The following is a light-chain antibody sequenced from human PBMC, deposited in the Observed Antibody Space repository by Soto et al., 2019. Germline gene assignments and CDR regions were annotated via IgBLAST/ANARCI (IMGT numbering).Light chain of an antibody. Sequence: TQSPSTLSASVGDRVTITCRASQSISSWLAWYQQKPGQAPRLLISGASSRATGIPARFSGSGSGTDFTLTISSLEPEDFAVYYCQQRSNWPSFGPGTKVDIK. V-gene: IGKV3-11*01. CDR2: GAS. CDR3: QQRSNWPS. J-gene: IGKJ3*01. CDR1: QSISSW.